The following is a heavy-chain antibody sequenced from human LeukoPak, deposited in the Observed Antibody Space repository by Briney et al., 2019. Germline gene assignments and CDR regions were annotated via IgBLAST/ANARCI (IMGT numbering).Heavy chain of an antibody. Sequence: ASVKVSCKASGYTFTNYYIHWVRQAPGQGLECMGIINPSGSSTTYAQKFQGRVTMTRDMFTSTDYMELTSLTSDDTAVYYCARDNSVGETAWWFDPWGQGTLVTVSS. D-gene: IGHD1-26*01. J-gene: IGHJ5*02. V-gene: IGHV1-46*01. CDR2: INPSGSST. CDR1: GYTFTNYY. CDR3: ARDNSVGETAWWFDP.